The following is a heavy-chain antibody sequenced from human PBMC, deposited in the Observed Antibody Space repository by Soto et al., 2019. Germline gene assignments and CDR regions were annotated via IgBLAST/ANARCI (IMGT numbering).Heavy chain of an antibody. J-gene: IGHJ4*02. CDR3: ASPRTNFGAVDS. Sequence: SETLSLTCAVSGYSITSSSFWGWIRQPPGKGLEWIGRIYLGVTTYYDPSLKSRVTISVDTSRNEFSLKLSSVTAADTAVYYCASPRTNFGAVDSWGQRALVTVSP. V-gene: IGHV4-38-2*01. D-gene: IGHD3-10*01. CDR1: GYSITSSSF. CDR2: IYLGVTT.